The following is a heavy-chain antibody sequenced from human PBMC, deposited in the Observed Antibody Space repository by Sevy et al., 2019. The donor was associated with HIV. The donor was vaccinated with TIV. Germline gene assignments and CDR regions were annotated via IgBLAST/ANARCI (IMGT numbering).Heavy chain of an antibody. CDR2: IYYNGHI. CDR3: AGENAWGRGYS. V-gene: IGHV4-59*08. CDR1: GGSITSLY. D-gene: IGHD1-26*01. J-gene: IGHJ4*02. Sequence: SETLSLTRTVSGGSITSLYWNWIRQPPGKGLEWTANIYYNGHINYNPSLKSRVTLSLDTSKNQFSLRLSSVTAADTAMYYCAGENAWGRGYSWGQGTLVTVSS.